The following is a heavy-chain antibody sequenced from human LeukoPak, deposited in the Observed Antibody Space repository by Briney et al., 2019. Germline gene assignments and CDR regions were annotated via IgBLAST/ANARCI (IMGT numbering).Heavy chain of an antibody. CDR3: ARGIAAVALPGRDFDY. V-gene: IGHV4-31*03. Sequence: SQTLSLTCTVSGGSISSGGYYWSWIRQHPGKGLEWIGYIYYSGSTYYNPSLKSRVTISVDTSKNQFSLKLSSVTAADTAVYYCARGIAAVALPGRDFDYWGQGTLVTVSS. J-gene: IGHJ4*02. CDR2: IYYSGST. D-gene: IGHD6-13*01. CDR1: GGSISSGGYY.